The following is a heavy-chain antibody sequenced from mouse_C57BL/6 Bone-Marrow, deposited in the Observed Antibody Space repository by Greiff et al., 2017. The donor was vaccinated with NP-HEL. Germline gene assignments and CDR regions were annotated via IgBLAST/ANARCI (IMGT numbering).Heavy chain of an antibody. CDR2: IDPSDSET. D-gene: IGHD1-1*01. CDR1: GYTFTSYW. V-gene: IGHV1-52*01. Sequence: VQLQQPGAELVRPGSSVKLSCKASGYTFTSYWMHWVKQRPIQGLEWIGNIDPSDSETHYNQKFKDKATLTVDKSSSTAYMQLSSLTSEDSAVYYCARHPPYYGSSYKDYFDYWGQGTTLTVSS. J-gene: IGHJ2*01. CDR3: ARHPPYYGSSYKDYFDY.